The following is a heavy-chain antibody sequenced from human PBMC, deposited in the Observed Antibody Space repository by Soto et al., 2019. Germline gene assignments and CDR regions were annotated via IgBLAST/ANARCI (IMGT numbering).Heavy chain of an antibody. V-gene: IGHV1-8*01. CDR2: MNPNSGNT. CDR3: ARGFSPTYGGYALEI. Sequence: AAGKVFWKASGYTFTRYDINWGGQATGQGLEWMGWMNPNSGNTGYAQKFQGRVTMTRNTSISTAYMELSSLRSEDTAVYYCARGFSPTYGGYALEIWGQGTMVTVSS. CDR1: GYTFTRYD. J-gene: IGHJ3*02. D-gene: IGHD5-12*01.